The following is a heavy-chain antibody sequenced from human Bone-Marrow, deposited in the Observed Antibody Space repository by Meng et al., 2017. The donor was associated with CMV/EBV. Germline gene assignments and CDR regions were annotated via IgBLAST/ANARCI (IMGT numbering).Heavy chain of an antibody. Sequence: GGSLRLSCKGSGYTFTNYWIGWVRQMPGKGLEWVGIIYPGDSDTRYSPSFQGQVTISADKSISTAYLQWSSLKASDTAMYYCARQFIYGGNSGGDYWGQGTLVTVSS. CDR3: ARQFIYGGNSGGDY. D-gene: IGHD4-23*01. CDR2: IYPGDSDT. J-gene: IGHJ4*02. V-gene: IGHV5-51*01. CDR1: GYTFTNYW.